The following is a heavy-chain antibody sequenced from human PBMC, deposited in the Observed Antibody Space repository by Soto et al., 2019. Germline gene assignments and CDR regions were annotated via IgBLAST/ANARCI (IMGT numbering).Heavy chain of an antibody. Sequence: QVQLVQSGAEVKKPGASVKVSCKVSGYTLTELSMHWVRQAPGKGLEWMGGFDPEDGETIYAQKFQGRVTMTEDTSTGTAYTGRGSLGCADTAVYCGETGGYGGWGWGGFDYWGQGTLVTVSS. CDR3: ETGGYGGWGWGGFDY. J-gene: IGHJ4*02. D-gene: IGHD6-19*01. CDR2: FDPEDGET. CDR1: GYTLTELS. V-gene: IGHV1-24*01.